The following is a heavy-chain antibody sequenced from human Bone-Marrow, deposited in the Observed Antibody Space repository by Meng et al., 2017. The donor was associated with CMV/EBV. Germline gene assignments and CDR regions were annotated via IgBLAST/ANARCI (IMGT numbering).Heavy chain of an antibody. J-gene: IGHJ6*02. V-gene: IGHV3-21*01. CDR2: ISGSSSYI. CDR1: GFTFSSYS. CDR3: ASGVRGRQQLDGIYYYGMDV. D-gene: IGHD6-13*01. Sequence: GESLKISCAASGFTFSSYSMNWVRQAPGKGLEWVSSISGSSSYIYYADSVKGRFTISRDNAKNSLYLQMNSLRAEDTAVYYCASGVRGRQQLDGIYYYGMDVWGPGTTVTVSS.